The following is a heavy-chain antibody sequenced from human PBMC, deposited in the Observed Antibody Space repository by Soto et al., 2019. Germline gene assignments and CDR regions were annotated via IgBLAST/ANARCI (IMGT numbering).Heavy chain of an antibody. Sequence: QVQLQESGPGLVKPSQTLSLTCTVSGGSISSGAYYWSWIRQHPGKGLEWIGYIYYSGSTYYNPSLESRVTLSVDMSRKQFSLKVSSVTAADTAVYYCARANYFDSSGPFDYWGPGTLVTVSS. V-gene: IGHV4-31*03. J-gene: IGHJ4*02. CDR3: ARANYFDSSGPFDY. CDR1: GGSISSGAYY. D-gene: IGHD3-22*01. CDR2: IYYSGST.